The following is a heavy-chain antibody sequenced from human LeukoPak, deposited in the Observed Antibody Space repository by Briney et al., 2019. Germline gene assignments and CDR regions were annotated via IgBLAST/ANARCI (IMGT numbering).Heavy chain of an antibody. CDR2: IYPGDSDT. V-gene: IGHV5-51*01. Sequence: GESLKISCQGSGYTFTNYWIGWVRQMPGKGLEWMGIIYPGDSDTRYSPSFQGQVTISADKSISTAYLQWSSLKASDTAMYYCARRDTYYDILTGSVNNNWFDPWGQGTLVTVSS. CDR3: ARRDTYYDILTGSVNNNWFDP. J-gene: IGHJ5*02. D-gene: IGHD3-9*01. CDR1: GYTFTNYW.